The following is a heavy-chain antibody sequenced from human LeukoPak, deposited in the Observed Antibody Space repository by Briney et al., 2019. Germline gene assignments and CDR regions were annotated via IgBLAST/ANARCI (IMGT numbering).Heavy chain of an antibody. CDR2: ISATAVST. V-gene: IGHV3-23*01. J-gene: IGHJ4*02. CDR3: AKTPGYDDYSFDF. D-gene: IGHD4-17*01. Sequence: GGSLRLSCAASGFTFSNYAMSWARQAPGKGLEWLSVISATAVSTYYADSVKGRFTISRDNSKNTLYLQINSLRAEDTAVYFCAKTPGYDDYSFDFWGQGTLVTVSS. CDR1: GFTFSNYA.